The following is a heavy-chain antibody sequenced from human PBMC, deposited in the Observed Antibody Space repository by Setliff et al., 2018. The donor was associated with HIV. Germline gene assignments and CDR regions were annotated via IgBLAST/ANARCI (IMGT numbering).Heavy chain of an antibody. J-gene: IGHJ5*02. D-gene: IGHD3-3*01. V-gene: IGHV4-39*01. CDR1: GASIGSTLYY. CDR3: ARRFHDFWSTYSSGRSWFDP. CDR2: IYYSGST. Sequence: PSETLSLTCTVSGASIGSTLYYWAWIRQPPGKRLEWIGSIYYSGSTYYNPSLKSRLTMSVDTSKNQFSLNLSSVTATDTAVYYCARRFHDFWSTYSSGRSWFDPWGQGTPVTVSS.